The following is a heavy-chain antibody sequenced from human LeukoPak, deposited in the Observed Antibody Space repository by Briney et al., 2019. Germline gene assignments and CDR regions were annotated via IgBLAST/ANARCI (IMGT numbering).Heavy chain of an antibody. V-gene: IGHV3-33*01. CDR2: IWYDGSNT. CDR3: AREEGNCGGDCYSVY. CDR1: GFTFSNYG. Sequence: PGGSLRLSCAASGFTFSNYGMHWVRQAPGKGLEWVAIIWYDGSNTYYADSVKGRFTISKDNSKNTLYLQMNSLRAEDTAMYYCAREEGNCGGDCYSVYWGQGTIVTVSS. J-gene: IGHJ4*02. D-gene: IGHD2-21*02.